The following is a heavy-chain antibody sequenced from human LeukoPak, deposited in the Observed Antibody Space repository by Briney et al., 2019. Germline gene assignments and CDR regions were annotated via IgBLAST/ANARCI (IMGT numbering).Heavy chain of an antibody. CDR2: IYYSGST. CDR3: ARHGIAAVGPEPDWFDP. V-gene: IGHV4-59*08. J-gene: IGHJ5*02. D-gene: IGHD6-13*01. Sequence: SETLSLTCTVSGGSISSYYWSWIRQPPGKGLEWIGYIYYSGSTNYNPSLKSRVTISVDTSKNQFPLKLSSVTAADTAVYYCARHGIAAVGPEPDWFDPWGQGTLVTVSS. CDR1: GGSISSYY.